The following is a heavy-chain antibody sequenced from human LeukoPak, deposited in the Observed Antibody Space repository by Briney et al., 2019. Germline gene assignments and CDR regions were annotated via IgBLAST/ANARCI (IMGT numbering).Heavy chain of an antibody. CDR2: IIPIFRTA. CDR3: ARAYCSMTSCPFHYSDY. CDR1: EGTFNDYA. J-gene: IGHJ4*02. Sequence: APVKVSCKASEGTFNDYAINWVRQAPGEGLEWMGGIIPIFRTANYAQKFQGRVTITKDDVTSIAYMELSSLRSEDTAVYYCARAYCSMTSCPFHYSDYWGQGTLVTVSS. D-gene: IGHD2-2*01. V-gene: IGHV1-69*05.